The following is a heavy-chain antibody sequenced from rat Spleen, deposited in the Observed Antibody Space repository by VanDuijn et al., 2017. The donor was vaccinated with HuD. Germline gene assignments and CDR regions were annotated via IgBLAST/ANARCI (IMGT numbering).Heavy chain of an antibody. CDR1: GFTFSDYN. V-gene: IGHV5-7*01. CDR2: ISYDGHTP. Sequence: EVQLVESGGGLVQPGRSLKLSCAASGFTFSDYNMAWVRQAPKKGLEWVATISYDGHTPYYRDSVKGRFTISRDNAKSTLYLQMDSLRSEDTASYYCARHGDYNNYGWFAYWGQGTLVTVSS. J-gene: IGHJ3*01. D-gene: IGHD1-10*01. CDR3: ARHGDYNNYGWFAY.